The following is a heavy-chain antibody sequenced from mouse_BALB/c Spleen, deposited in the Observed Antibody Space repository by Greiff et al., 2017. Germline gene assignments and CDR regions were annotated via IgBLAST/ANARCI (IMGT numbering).Heavy chain of an antibody. J-gene: IGHJ2*01. D-gene: IGHD2-10*02. CDR3: ARRGYGNYYFDY. V-gene: IGHV1-69*02. Sequence: QGQLQQPGAELVKPGASVKLSCKASGYTFTSYWMHWVKQRPGQGLEWIGEIDPSDSYTNYNQKFKGKATLTVDKSSSTAYMQLSSLTSEDSAVYYCARRGYGNYYFDYWGQGTTLTVSS. CDR1: GYTFTSYW. CDR2: IDPSDSYT.